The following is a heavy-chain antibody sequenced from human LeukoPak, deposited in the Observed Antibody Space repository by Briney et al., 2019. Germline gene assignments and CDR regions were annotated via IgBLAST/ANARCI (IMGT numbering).Heavy chain of an antibody. J-gene: IGHJ4*02. V-gene: IGHV3-53*01. Sequence: GGSLRLSRTVSGFTVSSNSMSWVRQAPGKGLEWVSFIYSDNTHYSDSVKGRFTISRDNSKNTLYLQMNSLRAEDTAVYYCARRAGAYSHPYDYWGQGTLVTVSS. CDR3: ARRAGAYSHPYDY. CDR2: IYSDNT. D-gene: IGHD4/OR15-4a*01. CDR1: GFTVSSNS.